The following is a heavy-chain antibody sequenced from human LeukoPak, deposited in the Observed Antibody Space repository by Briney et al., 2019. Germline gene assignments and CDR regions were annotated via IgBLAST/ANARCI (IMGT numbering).Heavy chain of an antibody. CDR1: GFTFSSYS. CDR3: ARGGIYYYDSSGYSRYDAFDI. CDR2: ISRSSSYI. Sequence: PGGSLRLSCAASGFTFSSYSMNWVRQAPGKGLEWVSSISRSSSYIYYADSVKGRFTISRDNAKNSLYLQMNSLRAEDTAVYYCARGGIYYYDSSGYSRYDAFDIWGQGTMVTVSS. D-gene: IGHD3-22*01. V-gene: IGHV3-21*01. J-gene: IGHJ3*02.